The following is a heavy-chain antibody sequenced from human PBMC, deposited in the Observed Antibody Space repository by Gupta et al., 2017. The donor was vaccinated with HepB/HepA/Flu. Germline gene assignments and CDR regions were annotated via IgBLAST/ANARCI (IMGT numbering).Heavy chain of an antibody. CDR2: LWHDGSKK. Sequence: QVQLVESGGGVVQPGRSLRLSCAASGFTFNDSRMHWVRQAPGKGLEWVAVLWHDGSKKSYADSVKGRFSISRDNSESLVHLQMNSLRAEDTAVYFCARGTGYNWGYFDYWGQGILVTVSS. CDR1: GFTFNDSR. V-gene: IGHV3-33*01. CDR3: ARGTGYNWGYFDY. J-gene: IGHJ4*02. D-gene: IGHD5-24*01.